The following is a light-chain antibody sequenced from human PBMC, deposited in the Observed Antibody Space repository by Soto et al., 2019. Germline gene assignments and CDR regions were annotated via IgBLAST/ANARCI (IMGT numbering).Light chain of an antibody. J-gene: IGKJ1*01. Sequence: DIQMTQSPSFLSASVGDRVTITCRASQSITTYLNWYQQKPGKAPRLLMYGASNLQSGVPSRFGGSGSGTEFTLTIRSLQPDDFATYFCHQTHSLPQTFGHGTKVDIK. V-gene: IGKV1-39*01. CDR2: GAS. CDR3: HQTHSLPQT. CDR1: QSITTY.